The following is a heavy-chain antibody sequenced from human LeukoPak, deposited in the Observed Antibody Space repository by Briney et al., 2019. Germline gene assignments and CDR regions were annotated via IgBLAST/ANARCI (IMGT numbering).Heavy chain of an antibody. J-gene: IGHJ4*01. CDR2: IIPILGIA. Sequence: SSVKVTLKSSGGTFCSYAISWVRQAPGQGLEWMGGIIPILGIANYAQKFQGRVTITADKSTSTAYMELSSLRSEDTAVYYCARGKDGRASVLWGHGNLVTVSS. CDR1: GGTFCSYA. CDR3: ARGKDGRASVL. V-gene: IGHV1-69*04. D-gene: IGHD2-8*01.